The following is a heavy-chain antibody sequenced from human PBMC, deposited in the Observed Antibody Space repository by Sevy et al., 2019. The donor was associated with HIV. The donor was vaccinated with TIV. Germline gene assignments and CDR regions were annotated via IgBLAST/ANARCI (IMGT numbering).Heavy chain of an antibody. J-gene: IGHJ4*02. D-gene: IGHD3-10*01. CDR2: IIPIFGTA. V-gene: IGHV1-69*13. CDR3: TSQGDRYYYGSGVSSYYFDY. Sequence: ASVKVSCKASGGTFSSYAISWVRQAPGQGREWMGGIIPIFGTANYAQKFQGRVTITADGSTSTAYMELSSQRSEDTAVYYCTSQGDRYYYGSGVSSYYFDYWGQGTLFTVSS. CDR1: GGTFSSYA.